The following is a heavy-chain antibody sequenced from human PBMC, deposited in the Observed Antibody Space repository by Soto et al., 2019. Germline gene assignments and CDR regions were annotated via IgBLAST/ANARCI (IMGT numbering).Heavy chain of an antibody. D-gene: IGHD3-10*01. CDR2: ISAYNGNT. CDR3: ASRLLLVYGLEGESD. J-gene: IGHJ4*02. CDR1: GYTFTSYG. Sequence: QVQLVQSGAEVKKPGASVKVSCKASGYTFTSYGISWVRQAPGQGLEWMGWISAYNGNTNYAQKLQGIVTMTTDTTTSTAYMELMSLRSDDRDVYYCASRLLLVYGLEGESDWGQGTLVTVSS. V-gene: IGHV1-18*01.